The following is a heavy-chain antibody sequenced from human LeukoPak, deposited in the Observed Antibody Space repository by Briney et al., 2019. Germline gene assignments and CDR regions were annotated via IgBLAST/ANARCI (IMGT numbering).Heavy chain of an antibody. CDR2: ISGSGGST. J-gene: IGHJ5*02. CDR3: AKRDLYGDYVAS. V-gene: IGHV3-23*01. D-gene: IGHD4-17*01. CDR1: GFTFSSYA. Sequence: GGSLRLSCAASGFTFSSYAMSWVRQAPGKGLEWVSAISGSGGSTYYADSVKGRFTISRDNSKNTLYLQMNGLRAEDTAVYYCAKRDLYGDYVASWGQGTLVTVSS.